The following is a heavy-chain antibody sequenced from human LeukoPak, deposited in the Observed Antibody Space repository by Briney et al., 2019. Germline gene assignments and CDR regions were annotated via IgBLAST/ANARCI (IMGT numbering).Heavy chain of an antibody. J-gene: IGHJ4*02. V-gene: IGHV3-23*01. D-gene: IGHD1-26*01. CDR2: ISGSGGST. Sequence: GGSLRLSCAASGFTVSSNYMSWVRQAPGKGLECVSVISGSGGSTYYADSVKGRFTISRDNSKNTLYLQMNSLTDEDTAVYYCAKKWGVGTTTLDYFDYWGQGTLVTVSS. CDR3: AKKWGVGTTTLDYFDY. CDR1: GFTVSSNY.